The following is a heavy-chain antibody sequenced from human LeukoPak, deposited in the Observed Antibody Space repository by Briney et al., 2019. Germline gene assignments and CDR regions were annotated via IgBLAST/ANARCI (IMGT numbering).Heavy chain of an antibody. D-gene: IGHD5-24*01. V-gene: IGHV3-30*02. CDR3: AKPREMATIQEYFQH. CDR2: IRYDGSNK. CDR1: GFTFSSYG. J-gene: IGHJ1*01. Sequence: GGSLRRSCAASGFTFSSYGMHWVRQAPGKGLEWVAFIRYDGSNKYYADSVKGRFTISRDNSKNTLYLQMNSLRAEDTAVYYCAKPREMATIQEYFQHWGQGTLVTVSS.